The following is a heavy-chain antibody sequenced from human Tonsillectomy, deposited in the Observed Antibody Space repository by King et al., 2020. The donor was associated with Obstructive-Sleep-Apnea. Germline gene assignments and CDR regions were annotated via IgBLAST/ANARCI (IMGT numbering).Heavy chain of an antibody. CDR2: IKSKTDGGTT. Sequence: VQLVESGGGLVKPGGSLRLSCAASGFTFSNAWMSWVRQAPGKGLEWVVRIKSKTDGGTTDYAAPVKGTFTISRDDSKNTLFLRMNSLKTEDTAVYYCTTDGVWTYLENFQHWGQGTLVTVSA. J-gene: IGHJ1*01. CDR1: GFTFSNAW. CDR3: TTDGVWTYLENFQH. D-gene: IGHD3/OR15-3a*01. V-gene: IGHV3-15*01.